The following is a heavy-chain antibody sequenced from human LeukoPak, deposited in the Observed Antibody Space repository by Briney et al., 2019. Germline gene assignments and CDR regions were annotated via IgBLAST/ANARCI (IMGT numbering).Heavy chain of an antibody. V-gene: IGHV1-2*02. CDR2: INPNSGGT. J-gene: IGHJ5*02. D-gene: IGHD2-15*01. CDR1: GYTFTGYY. Sequence: GASVKVSCKASGYTFTGYYMHWVRQAPGQGLELMGWINPNSGGTNYAQKFQGRVTMTRDTSISTAYMELSRLRSDDTAVYYCARAAAHSGDWFDPWGQGTLVTVSS. CDR3: ARAAAHSGDWFDP.